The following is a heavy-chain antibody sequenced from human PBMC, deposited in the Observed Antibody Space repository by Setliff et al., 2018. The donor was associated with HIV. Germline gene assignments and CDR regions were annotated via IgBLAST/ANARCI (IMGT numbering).Heavy chain of an antibody. CDR3: ARESSGGWRNANWFDP. CDR1: GYTFTSYY. J-gene: IGHJ5*02. D-gene: IGHD1-1*01. V-gene: IGHV1-46*01. Sequence: ASVKVSCKASGYTFTSYYMHWVRQAPGQGLEWMGIINPSGGSTSYAQNFQGRVTMTRDTSTSTVYMELSSLRSEDTAVYYCARESSGGWRNANWFDPWGQGTLVTVSS. CDR2: INPSGGST.